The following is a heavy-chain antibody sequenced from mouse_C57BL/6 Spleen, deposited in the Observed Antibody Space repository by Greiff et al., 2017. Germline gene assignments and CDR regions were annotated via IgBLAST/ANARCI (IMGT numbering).Heavy chain of an antibody. D-gene: IGHD1-1*01. Sequence: QVQLQQPGAELVRPGSSVKLSCKASGYTFTSYWMHWVKQRPIQGLEWIGNIDPSDSETHYNQKFKDKATLTVDKSSSTAYMQLSSLTSEDSAVYYCARNPHYYGSSPYWYFDVWAQGPRSPSPQ. CDR1: GYTFTSYW. V-gene: IGHV1-52*01. J-gene: IGHJ1*03. CDR3: ARNPHYYGSSPYWYFDV. CDR2: IDPSDSET.